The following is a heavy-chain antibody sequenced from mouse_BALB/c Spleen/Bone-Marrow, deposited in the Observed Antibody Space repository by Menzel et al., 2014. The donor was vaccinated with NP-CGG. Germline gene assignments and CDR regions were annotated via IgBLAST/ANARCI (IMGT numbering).Heavy chain of an antibody. V-gene: IGHV1S135*01. CDR1: GYSFTGYN. CDR3: ARSAGDGNTGYIDV. D-gene: IGHD2-1*01. Sequence: HLPQSGPELVKPGASVTISCRASGYSFTGYNMNWVQQSPGKSLAWIGTIDPYYGGTCYNQKFKGKAALTVDHSSSTAARQLKSLTANNSADYDCARSAGDGNTGYIDVWGAWTPVNDSS. CDR2: IDPYYGGT. J-gene: IGHJ1*01.